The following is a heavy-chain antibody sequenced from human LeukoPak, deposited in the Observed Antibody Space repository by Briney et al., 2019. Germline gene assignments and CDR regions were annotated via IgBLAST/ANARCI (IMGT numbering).Heavy chain of an antibody. CDR3: ARARGSYWGNTGLFDY. V-gene: IGHV4-39*06. J-gene: IGHJ4*02. CDR2: VYYSGST. CDR1: GGSITSSSYN. Sequence: SETLSLTCTVSGGSITSSSYNWGWIRQPPGKGLEWIGMVYYSGSTYYNPSLKSRVTISVDTSKNQFALKLSSVTAADTAVYYCARARGSYWGNTGLFDYWGQGTLVTVSS. D-gene: IGHD1-26*01.